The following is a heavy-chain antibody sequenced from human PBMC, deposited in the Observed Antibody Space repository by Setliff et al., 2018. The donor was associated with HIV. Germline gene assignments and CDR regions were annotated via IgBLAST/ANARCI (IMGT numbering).Heavy chain of an antibody. CDR1: GFAFSTFD. Sequence: PGGSLRLSCAAFGFAFSTFDMNWVRQTPGKGLEWVSAISGSGGSTYYADSVKGRFTISRDNSKNTLYLQMNSLRAEDTAVYYCAKDRCTNGVCSFDIWGQGTMVTVSS. CDR3: AKDRCTNGVCSFDI. V-gene: IGHV3-23*01. D-gene: IGHD2-8*01. J-gene: IGHJ3*02. CDR2: ISGSGGST.